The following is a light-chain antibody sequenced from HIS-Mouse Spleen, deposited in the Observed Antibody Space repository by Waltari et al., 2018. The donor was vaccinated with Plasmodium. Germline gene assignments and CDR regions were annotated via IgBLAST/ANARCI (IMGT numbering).Light chain of an antibody. J-gene: IGLJ2*01. Sequence: QSALTQPPSASGSPGPSVTISCPGTSSHVGGYNSVSWYQQHPGKAPKLMIYEVSKRPSGVPDRFSGSKSGNTASLTVSGLQAEDEADYYCSSYAGSNNLVFGGGTKLTVL. CDR3: SSYAGSNNLV. CDR2: EVS. CDR1: SSHVGGYNS. V-gene: IGLV2-8*01.